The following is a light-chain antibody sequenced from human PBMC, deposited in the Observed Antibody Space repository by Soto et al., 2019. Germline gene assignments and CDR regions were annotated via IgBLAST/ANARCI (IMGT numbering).Light chain of an antibody. CDR3: CSYPGTYNLDVV. CDR1: SSDVGAYNY. CDR2: DVT. Sequence: QSALTQPRSVSGSPGQSVTISCTGTSSDVGAYNYVSWYQQHPGKAPKLMIYDVTKRPSGVPDRFSGSKSGNTASLTISGLQAEDEADYYCCSYPGTYNLDVVFGGGTKLTVL. J-gene: IGLJ2*01. V-gene: IGLV2-11*01.